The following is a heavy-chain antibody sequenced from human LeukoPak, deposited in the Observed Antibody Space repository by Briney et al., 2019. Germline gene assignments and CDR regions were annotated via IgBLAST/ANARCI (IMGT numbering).Heavy chain of an antibody. CDR2: ISSSSSST. J-gene: IGHJ4*02. D-gene: IGHD2-15*01. CDR1: GFTFSAYS. V-gene: IGHV3-48*02. Sequence: GGSLRLSCAASGFTFSAYSMNWVRQAPGKGLEWVSDISSSSSSTNYADSVKGRFTISGDNAKKSLYLQMNSLRDEDTAVYYCARLHCSGGSCRDYWGQGTLVTVSS. CDR3: ARLHCSGGSCRDY.